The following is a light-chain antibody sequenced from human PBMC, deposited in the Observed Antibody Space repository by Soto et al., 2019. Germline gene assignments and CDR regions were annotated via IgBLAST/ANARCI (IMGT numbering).Light chain of an antibody. J-gene: IGKJ4*01. CDR2: DAS. V-gene: IGKV3-11*01. CDR3: QQRSNFLT. Sequence: EIVMTQSPATLSVSPGERATLSCRASQSVSSNLAWYQQKPGLAPSLLIYDASTRATGIPARFSGSGSGTEFPLTISSLEPEDFAVDYCQQRSNFLTFGGGTKVDNK. CDR1: QSVSSN.